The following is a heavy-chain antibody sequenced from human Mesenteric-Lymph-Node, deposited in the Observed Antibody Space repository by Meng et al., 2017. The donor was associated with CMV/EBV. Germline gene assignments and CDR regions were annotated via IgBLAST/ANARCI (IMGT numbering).Heavy chain of an antibody. J-gene: IGHJ4*02. CDR1: GFTFSSYG. CDR3: VRANDLDF. Sequence: GESLKISCAASGFTFSSYGMHWVRQAPGKGLEWVAFIRYDGSNKYYADSVKGRFTISRDNSKNTLYLQMNSLRAEDTAVYYCVRANDLDFWGRGTLVTVSS. V-gene: IGHV3-30*02. CDR2: IRYDGSNK.